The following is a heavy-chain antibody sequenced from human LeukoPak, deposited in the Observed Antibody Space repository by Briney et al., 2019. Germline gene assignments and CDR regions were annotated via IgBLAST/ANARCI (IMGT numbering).Heavy chain of an antibody. J-gene: IGHJ4*02. V-gene: IGHV3-66*01. Sequence: GGSLRLSCAASGFTVSSNYVSSVRQAPGKGLEWVSVIYSGGSTYYADSVKGRFTISRDNSKNTVYLQMNSLRDEDTAVYYCARDNWGRPLDYWGQGTLVTVSS. CDR2: IYSGGST. CDR1: GFTVSSNY. D-gene: IGHD7-27*01. CDR3: ARDNWGRPLDY.